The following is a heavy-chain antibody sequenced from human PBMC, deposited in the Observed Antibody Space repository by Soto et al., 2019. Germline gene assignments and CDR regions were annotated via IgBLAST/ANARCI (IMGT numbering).Heavy chain of an antibody. CDR2: TYYRSKWYN. CDR1: GDSVSSNSAA. D-gene: IGHD3-10*01. Sequence: PSQTLSLTCAISGDSVSSNSAAWNWIRQSPSRGLEWLGRTYYRSKWYNDYAVSVKSRITINPDTSKNQFSLQLNSVTPEDTAVYYCARVLLYYYRSGSYGPIDVWGHGTTVTVSS. V-gene: IGHV6-1*01. J-gene: IGHJ6*02. CDR3: ARVLLYYYRSGSYGPIDV.